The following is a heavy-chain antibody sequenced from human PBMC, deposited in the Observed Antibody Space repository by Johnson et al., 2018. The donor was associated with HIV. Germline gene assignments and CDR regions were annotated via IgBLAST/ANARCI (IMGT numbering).Heavy chain of an antibody. D-gene: IGHD5-18*01. CDR3: ARDGRDMVTRGSVDV. CDR1: GFSFSSYA. Sequence: QVQLVESGGGVVQPGRSLSLSCAASGFSFSSYAMHWVRQSPCTALEWVSVIFTVGDVSYADSVKGRFTISSANSKNSLYLQLNSLRPEDTAVYYCARDGRDMVTRGSVDVWGQGTVVTVSS. J-gene: IGHJ3*01. V-gene: IGHV3-NL1*01. CDR2: IFTVGDV.